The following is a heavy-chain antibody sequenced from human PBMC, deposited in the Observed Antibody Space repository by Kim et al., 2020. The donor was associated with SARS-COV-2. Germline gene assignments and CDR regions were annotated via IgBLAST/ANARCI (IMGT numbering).Heavy chain of an antibody. Sequence: GGSLRLSCAASGFTFSSYSMNWVRQAPGKGLEWVSSISSSSSYIYYADSVKGRFTISRDNAKNSLYLQMNSLRAEDTAVYYCARDMYYNFWSGYYRKDHFDYWGQGTLVTVSS. CDR3: ARDMYYNFWSGYYRKDHFDY. J-gene: IGHJ4*02. D-gene: IGHD3-3*01. V-gene: IGHV3-21*01. CDR1: GFTFSSYS. CDR2: ISSSSSYI.